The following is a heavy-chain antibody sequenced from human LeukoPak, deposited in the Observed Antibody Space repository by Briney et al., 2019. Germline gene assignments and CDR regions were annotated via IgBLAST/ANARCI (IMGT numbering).Heavy chain of an antibody. V-gene: IGHV3-23*01. J-gene: IGHJ4*02. CDR1: GFTFSSYA. D-gene: IGHD1-26*01. CDR2: ISGSGGST. Sequence: GGSLILSCAASGFTFSSYAMSWVRQAPGKGLEWVSAISGSGGSTYYADSVKGRFTISRDNSKNTLYLQMNSLRAEDTAVYYCAKPLSGRYSSFDYWGQGTLVTVSS. CDR3: AKPLSGRYSSFDY.